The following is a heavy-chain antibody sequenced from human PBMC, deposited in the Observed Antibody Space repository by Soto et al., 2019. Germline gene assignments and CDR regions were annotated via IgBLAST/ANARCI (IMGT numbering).Heavy chain of an antibody. J-gene: IGHJ4*02. CDR2: IIPIFGTA. V-gene: IGHV1-69*13. CDR1: GGTFSSYA. CDR3: ARDPEYYYDSSGPH. D-gene: IGHD3-22*01. Sequence: ASVKVSCKASGGTFSSYAISWVRQAPGQGLEWMGGIIPIFGTANYAQKFQGRVTITADESTSTAYMELSSMRSEDTAVYYCARDPEYYYDSSGPHWGQGTLVTVSS.